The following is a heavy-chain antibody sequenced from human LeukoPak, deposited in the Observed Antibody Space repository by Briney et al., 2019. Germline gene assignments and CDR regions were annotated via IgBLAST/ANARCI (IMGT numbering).Heavy chain of an antibody. Sequence: KPSETLSLTCTVSGGSISTSRYSWGWIRQPPGKGLEWIGTIYDSGSTYYNPSLKSRVTISVDTSKNQLSLRLNSMTAADTAVYYCARVGLGEYTYDYVDFWGQGTLVTVSS. CDR1: GGSISTSRYS. D-gene: IGHD5-18*01. CDR3: ARVGLGEYTYDYVDF. CDR2: IYDSGST. J-gene: IGHJ4*02. V-gene: IGHV4-39*01.